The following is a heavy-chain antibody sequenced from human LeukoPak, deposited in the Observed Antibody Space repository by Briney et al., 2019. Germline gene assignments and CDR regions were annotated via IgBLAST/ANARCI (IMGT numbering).Heavy chain of an antibody. J-gene: IGHJ4*02. CDR2: IGWNSGRI. CDR1: GFTFEDYA. Sequence: GGSLRLSCAASGFTFEDYAIHWVRQAPGKGLEWVSGIGWNSGRIAYADSVKGRFTISRDNAKNSLYLQMTSLRAEDTALYYCATIEPGYYDSSGPGSYWGQGTLVTVYS. D-gene: IGHD3-22*01. V-gene: IGHV3-9*01. CDR3: ATIEPGYYDSSGPGSY.